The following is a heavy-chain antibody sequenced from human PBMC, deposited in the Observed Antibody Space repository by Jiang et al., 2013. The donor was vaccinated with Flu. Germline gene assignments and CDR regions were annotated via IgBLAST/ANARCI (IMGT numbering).Heavy chain of an antibody. CDR1: GFTFNDYA. CDR3: VKDIGAVPGTGYFDY. V-gene: IGHV3-9*01. Sequence: QLVESGGGLVQPGRSLRLSCAASGFTFNDYAMHWVRQAPGKGLEWVSGMNGNSDRIDYADSVKGRFTISRDNAKNFLYLQMDSLRVEDTAFYYCVKDIGAVPGTGYFDYWGQGALVTVSS. CDR2: MNGNSDRI. J-gene: IGHJ4*02. D-gene: IGHD6-19*01.